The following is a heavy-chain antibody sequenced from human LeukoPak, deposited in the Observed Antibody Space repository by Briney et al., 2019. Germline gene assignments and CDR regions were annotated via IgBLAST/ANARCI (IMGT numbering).Heavy chain of an antibody. Sequence: KTSETLSLTCTVSGYSISSGYYWGWIRLPPGKGLEWIGSFFHSGSTNYNPSLQSRVTISVDTSRSHFSLKLSSATAADTAVYYCARGERLGPDFWGQGTLVTVSS. CDR3: ARGERLGPDF. D-gene: IGHD1-1*01. V-gene: IGHV4-38-2*02. CDR1: GYSISSGYY. CDR2: FFHSGST. J-gene: IGHJ4*02.